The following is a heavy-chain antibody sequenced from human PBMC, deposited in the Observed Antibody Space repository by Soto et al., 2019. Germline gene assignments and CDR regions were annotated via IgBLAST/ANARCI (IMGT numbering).Heavy chain of an antibody. D-gene: IGHD6-25*01. Sequence: SETLSLTCSVSGGSISSVAHYWTWIPQQPGRGLEWIGYIYYSGSTDYNPSLKSRVSISVDTSKNQFSLNLSSVTAADTAVYYCARESGGYDSSTRYGLDVWGQGTTVTVSS. J-gene: IGHJ6*01. CDR2: IYYSGST. CDR1: GGSISSVAHY. CDR3: ARESGGYDSSTRYGLDV. V-gene: IGHV4-31*03.